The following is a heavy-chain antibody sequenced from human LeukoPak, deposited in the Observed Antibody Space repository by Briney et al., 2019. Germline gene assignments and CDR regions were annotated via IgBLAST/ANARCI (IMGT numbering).Heavy chain of an antibody. J-gene: IGHJ4*02. D-gene: IGHD2-15*01. CDR1: GYTFSNFG. Sequence: EASVKVSCKASGYTFSNFGISWVRQAPGQGLEWMGWISAYNGNTKYAQKLQGRVTVTTDTSTSTAYMELRSLRSDDTAVYYCARLVAATFDYWGQGTLVTVSS. V-gene: IGHV1-18*01. CDR3: ARLVAATFDY. CDR2: ISAYNGNT.